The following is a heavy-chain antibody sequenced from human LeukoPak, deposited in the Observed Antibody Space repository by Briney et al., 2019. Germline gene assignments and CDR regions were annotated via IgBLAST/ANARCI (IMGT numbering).Heavy chain of an antibody. J-gene: IGHJ4*02. Sequence: PSETLSLTCTVSGGSISISRYYCGWVRQPPGKGLEWIGTIHYSGTTYYNPSLKGRVTISVDTSKNQFSLRLRSVTAADTAVYCCARQERYGSGSYGFDYWGQGTLVTVSS. CDR1: GGSISISRYY. CDR3: ARQERYGSGSYGFDY. V-gene: IGHV4-39*01. CDR2: IHYSGTT. D-gene: IGHD3-10*01.